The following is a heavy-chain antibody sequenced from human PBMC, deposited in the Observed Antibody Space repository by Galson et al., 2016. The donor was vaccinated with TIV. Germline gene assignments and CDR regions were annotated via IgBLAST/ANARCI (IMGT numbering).Heavy chain of an antibody. CDR3: ARGRKTRGRFFDWFVGLDH. J-gene: IGHJ4*02. D-gene: IGHD3-9*01. CDR1: GGAFSGDS. V-gene: IGHV4-34*01. CDR2: ISRSGRT. Sequence: ETLSLTCAVYGGAFSGDSWSWIRQPPGKGLEWIGEISRSGRTNHKPSLKGRVTISLDRPKNQFSLRLNSVTAADTAVYYCARGRKTRGRFFDWFVGLDHWGQGALVTVSS.